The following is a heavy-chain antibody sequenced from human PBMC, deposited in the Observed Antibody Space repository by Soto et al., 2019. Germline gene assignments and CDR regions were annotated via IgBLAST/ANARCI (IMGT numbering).Heavy chain of an antibody. D-gene: IGHD5-12*01. Sequence: PGESLKISCKGSGYSFTSYWISWVRQMPGKGLEWMGRIDPSDSYTNYSPSFQGHVTISADESISTAYLQWSSLKASDTAMYYCASQGHSGYDYLVDYWGQGTLVTVSS. CDR3: ASQGHSGYDYLVDY. CDR1: GYSFTSYW. V-gene: IGHV5-10-1*01. CDR2: IDPSDSYT. J-gene: IGHJ4*02.